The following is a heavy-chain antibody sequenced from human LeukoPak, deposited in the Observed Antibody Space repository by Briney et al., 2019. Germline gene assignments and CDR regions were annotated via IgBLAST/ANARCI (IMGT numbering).Heavy chain of an antibody. D-gene: IGHD3-10*01. V-gene: IGHV4-59*02. Sequence: SETLSLTCTVSGDSVSYYYWNWIRQPPGKGLEWIGYITGSIYFSGSTKYDPSLESRVTMSVDTSKNQFSLTLSSVTAADTAVYYCARDSRDYGSGSYWDVWGQGTTVTVSS. CDR3: ARDSRDYGSGSYWDV. CDR1: GDSVSYYY. CDR2: ITGSIYFSGST. J-gene: IGHJ6*02.